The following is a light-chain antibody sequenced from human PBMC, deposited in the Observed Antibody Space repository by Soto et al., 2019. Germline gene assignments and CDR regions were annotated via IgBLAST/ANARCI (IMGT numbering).Light chain of an antibody. V-gene: IGKV3-20*01. J-gene: IGKJ1*01. CDR1: QSVSSIY. CDR3: QQYNTSPWT. Sequence: EIVLTQSPGTLSLSPGERATLSCRASQSVSSIYLAWYQQKPGQAPRLLIYGASSRATGIPDRFSGAGSGTEFTLTISRVAPEDYAVYYCQQYNTSPWTFGQGTKVDIK. CDR2: GAS.